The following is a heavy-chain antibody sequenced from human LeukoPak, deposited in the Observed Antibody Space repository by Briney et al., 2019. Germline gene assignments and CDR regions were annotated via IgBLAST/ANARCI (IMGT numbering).Heavy chain of an antibody. J-gene: IGHJ4*02. V-gene: IGHV3-48*03. CDR1: GFTFSSYE. D-gene: IGHD6-6*01. Sequence: PGGSLRLSCAASGFTFSSYEMNWVRQAPGKGLEWVSYISGSGTTIYYADSVKGRFTISRDNAKNSLYLQMNSLRAEDTAVYYCARGLSGYASSLGYWGQGTLVTVSA. CDR3: ARGLSGYASSLGY. CDR2: ISGSGTTI.